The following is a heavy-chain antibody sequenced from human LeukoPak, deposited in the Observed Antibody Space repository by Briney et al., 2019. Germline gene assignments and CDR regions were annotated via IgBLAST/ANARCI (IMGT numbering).Heavy chain of an antibody. D-gene: IGHD3-10*01. J-gene: IGHJ4*02. Sequence: PSETLSLTCTASGGSISSYYWSWIRQPPGKGLEWIGYIYYSGSTNYNPSLKSRVTISVDTSKNQSSLKLSSVTAADTAVYYCAGSTDYGSGSYSPYYFDYWGQGTLVTVSS. CDR3: AGSTDYGSGSYSPYYFDY. CDR1: GGSISSYY. CDR2: IYYSGST. V-gene: IGHV4-59*01.